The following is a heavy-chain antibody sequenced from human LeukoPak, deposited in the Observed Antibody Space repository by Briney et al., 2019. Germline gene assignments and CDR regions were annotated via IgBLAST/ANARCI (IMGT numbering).Heavy chain of an antibody. J-gene: IGHJ4*02. D-gene: IGHD5-18*01. Sequence: PSETLSLTCTVSGGSISSYYWSWIRQPPRKGLEWIGYIYYSGSTNYNPSPKSRVTISVDTSKNQFSLKLSSVTAADTAVYYCARGRSMVTSLYWGQGTLVTVSS. CDR2: IYYSGST. CDR1: GGSISSYY. CDR3: ARGRSMVTSLY. V-gene: IGHV4-59*01.